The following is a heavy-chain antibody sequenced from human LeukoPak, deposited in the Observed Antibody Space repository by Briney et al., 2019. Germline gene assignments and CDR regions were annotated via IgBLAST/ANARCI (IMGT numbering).Heavy chain of an antibody. D-gene: IGHD3-22*01. CDR2: IYYSGST. Sequence: GTLRLSCAGSGFTFSTYAMSWIRQPPGKGLEWIGYIYYSGSTNYNPSLKSRVTISVDTSKNQFSLKLSSVTAADTAVYYCARGQWLLANYYYYYYMDVWGKGTTVTISS. CDR1: GFTFSTYA. V-gene: IGHV4-59*01. J-gene: IGHJ6*03. CDR3: ARGQWLLANYYYYYYMDV.